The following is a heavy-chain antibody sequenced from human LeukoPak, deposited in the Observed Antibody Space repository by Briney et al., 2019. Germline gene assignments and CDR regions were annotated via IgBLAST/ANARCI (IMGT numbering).Heavy chain of an antibody. D-gene: IGHD2-15*01. CDR2: INWNGGST. CDR1: GFTFDDYG. Sequence: GGSLRLSCAASGFTFDDYGMSWVRQAPGKGLEWVSGINWNGGSTGYADSVKGRFTISRDNAKNSLYLQMNSLRAEDTALYYCAREGPGYCSGGSCYSGYWGQGTLVTISS. V-gene: IGHV3-20*04. CDR3: AREGPGYCSGGSCYSGY. J-gene: IGHJ4*02.